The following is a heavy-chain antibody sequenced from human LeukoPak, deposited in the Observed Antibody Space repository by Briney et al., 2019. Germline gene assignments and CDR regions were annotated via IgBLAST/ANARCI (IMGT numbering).Heavy chain of an antibody. D-gene: IGHD1-14*01. Sequence: GGSLRLSCTASGFTFTRYRMNWVRQAPGKGLEWLSSIRSSSNEIYYADSVKGRFTISRDNAKNSVYLQISSLRAEDTAVYYCTRDLDLYNDAFDVWGQRNRGLVSS. CDR2: IRSSSNEI. J-gene: IGHJ3*01. V-gene: IGHV3-21*01. CDR3: TRDLDLYNDAFDV. CDR1: GFTFTRYR.